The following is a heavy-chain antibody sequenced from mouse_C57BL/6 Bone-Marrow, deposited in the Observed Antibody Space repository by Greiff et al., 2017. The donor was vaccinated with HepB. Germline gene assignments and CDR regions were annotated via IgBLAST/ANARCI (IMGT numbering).Heavy chain of an antibody. CDR2: IDPSDSYI. CDR3: ARRGSLLSWFAY. CDR1: GYTFTSYW. J-gene: IGHJ3*01. Sequence: VQLQQSGAEFVKPGASVKLSCKASGYTFTSYWMQWVKQRPGQGLEWIGEIDPSDSYINYNQKFKGKATLTVDTSSSTAYMQLSSLTSEDSAVYYCARRGSLLSWFAYWGQGTLVTVSA. D-gene: IGHD1-1*01. V-gene: IGHV1-50*01.